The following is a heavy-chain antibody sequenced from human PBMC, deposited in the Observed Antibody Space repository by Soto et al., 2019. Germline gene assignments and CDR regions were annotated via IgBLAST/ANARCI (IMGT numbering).Heavy chain of an antibody. Sequence: QVQLQESGSRLVKPSQTLSLTCSVSDNSMSTSGFSWSWVRQAPGQGLEWIGYIYQSGFTAYNPSLRSLVTISIDTSKRQFSLSLSSVTAEDTAVYYCARGEISDFDFWGQGTLVTVSS. V-gene: IGHV4-30-2*01. CDR2: IYQSGFT. CDR3: ARGEISDFDF. CDR1: DNSMSTSGFS. D-gene: IGHD3-16*01. J-gene: IGHJ4*02.